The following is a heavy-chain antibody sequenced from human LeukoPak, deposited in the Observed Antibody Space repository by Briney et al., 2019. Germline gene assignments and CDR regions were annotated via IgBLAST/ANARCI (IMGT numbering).Heavy chain of an antibody. CDR1: GFTFSSYA. D-gene: IGHD6-19*01. CDR3: ASASAVAGYFDY. V-gene: IGHV3-23*01. CDR2: ISGSGGST. J-gene: IGHJ4*02. Sequence: PGGSLKLSCAASGFTFSSYAMSWVRQAPGKGLEWVSAISGSGGSTYCADSVKGRFTISRDNSKNTLYLQMNSLRAEDTAVYHCASASAVAGYFDYWGQGTLVTVSS.